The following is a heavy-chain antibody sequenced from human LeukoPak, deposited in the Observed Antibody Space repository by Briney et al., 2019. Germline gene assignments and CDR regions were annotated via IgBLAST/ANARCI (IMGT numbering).Heavy chain of an antibody. CDR3: ARERITMLGGLTFPLFGY. CDR2: INPNGGAT. CDR1: GYTFTDYY. D-gene: IGHD3-10*01. J-gene: IGHJ4*02. V-gene: IGHV1-2*06. Sequence: ASVKVSCKASGYTFTDYYLHWVRQAPGQGLEWIGRINPNGGATNYAQKFQGRVTMARDTSISTAYMDLGRLRSDDTAVYYCARERITMLGGLTFPLFGYWGQGTLVTVSS.